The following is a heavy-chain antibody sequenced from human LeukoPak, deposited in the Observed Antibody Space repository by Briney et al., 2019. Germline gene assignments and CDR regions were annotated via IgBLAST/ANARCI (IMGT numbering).Heavy chain of an antibody. J-gene: IGHJ3*02. D-gene: IGHD1/OR15-1a*01. Sequence: KPSETLSLTCAVSGGSITRYYWSWIRQPPGKGLEWIAYIYYSGDTNYNPSFKGRVTISVDTSKNQFSLKLSSVAAADTAIYYCARQPSGTAAFDIWGQGTMVTVSS. CDR1: GGSITRYY. V-gene: IGHV4-59*08. CDR3: ARQPSGTAAFDI. CDR2: IYYSGDT.